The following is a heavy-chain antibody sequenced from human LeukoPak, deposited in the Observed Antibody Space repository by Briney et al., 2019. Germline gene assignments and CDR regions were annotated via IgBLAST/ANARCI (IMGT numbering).Heavy chain of an antibody. CDR3: AKEEFLRGRYCSSTSCPNPFYFDY. D-gene: IGHD2-2*01. CDR2: IRYDGSNK. Sequence: PGGSLRLSCAASGFTFSSYGMHWVRQAPGKGLEWVAFIRYDGSNKYYADSVKGRFTISRDNSKNTLYLQMNSLRAEDTAVYYCAKEEFLRGRYCSSTSCPNPFYFDYWGQGTLVTVSS. V-gene: IGHV3-30*02. CDR1: GFTFSSYG. J-gene: IGHJ4*02.